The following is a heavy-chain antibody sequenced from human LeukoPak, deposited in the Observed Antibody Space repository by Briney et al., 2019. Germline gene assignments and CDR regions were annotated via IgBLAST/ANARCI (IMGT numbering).Heavy chain of an antibody. CDR3: ARATQGMVRGVIITD. Sequence: SRTLSLTCAVSGGSISSSNWWSWVRQPPGKGLEWIGEIYHSGSTNYNPSLKSRVTISVDKSKNQFSLKLSSVTAADTAVYYCARATQGMVRGVIITDWGQGTLVTVSS. CDR2: IYHSGST. J-gene: IGHJ4*02. D-gene: IGHD3-10*01. CDR1: GGSISSSNW. V-gene: IGHV4-4*02.